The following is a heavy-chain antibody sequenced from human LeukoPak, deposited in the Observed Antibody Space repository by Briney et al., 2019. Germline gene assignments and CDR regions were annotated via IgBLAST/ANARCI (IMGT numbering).Heavy chain of an antibody. V-gene: IGHV3-30*18. CDR2: ISCSGGEE. D-gene: IGHD6-19*01. J-gene: IGHJ4*02. Sequence: GEKLRLSCAGSGFTCSDYGREWLGQAQGKGRKGVAFISCSGGEEHYGNSVRGRFTISTDNSKNMVYLQMNSLRAEDTAAYYCAKEQRYTGWLTTGHWGQGALVTVSS. CDR1: GFTCSDYG. CDR3: AKEQRYTGWLTTGH.